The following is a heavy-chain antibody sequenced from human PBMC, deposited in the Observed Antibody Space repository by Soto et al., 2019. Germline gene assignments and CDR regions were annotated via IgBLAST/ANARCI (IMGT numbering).Heavy chain of an antibody. V-gene: IGHV4-30-4*01. J-gene: IGHJ5*01. D-gene: IGHD2-15*01. CDR2: IYKSATT. CDR3: ARGRYCLTGRCFPNWFDS. CDR1: GDSISTVDYF. Sequence: SETLSLICSVSGDSISTVDYFWAWVRQPPGQALEYIGYIYKSATTYYNPSFESRVAISLDTSKSQFSLNVTSLTAADTAVYFCARGRYCLTGRCFPNWFDSWGQGTLVTVSS.